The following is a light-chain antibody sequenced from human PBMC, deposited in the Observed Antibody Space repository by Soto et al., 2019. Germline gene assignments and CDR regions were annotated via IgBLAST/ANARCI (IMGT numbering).Light chain of an antibody. CDR2: AAS. Sequence: DIQMTQSPSSLSASVGDRVTITCRASQSISNYLNWYQQTPGKAPKLLIYAASTLQSGVPSRFSGSGSGTDFTLTISSLEPEDFANYYCQQSYSMPPWTFGQGTKVDIK. J-gene: IGKJ1*01. CDR1: QSISNY. V-gene: IGKV1-39*01. CDR3: QQSYSMPPWT.